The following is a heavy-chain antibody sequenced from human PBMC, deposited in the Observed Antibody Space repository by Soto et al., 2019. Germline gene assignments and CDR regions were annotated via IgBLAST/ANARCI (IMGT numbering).Heavy chain of an antibody. CDR3: ARARGGEYYPGP. D-gene: IGHD3-10*01. Sequence: ASVKVSCKASGYTFTSYAMHWVRQAPGQRLEWMGWINAGNGNTKYSQKFQGRVTITRDTSASTAYMELSSLRSEDTAVYYCARARGGEYYPGPWGQGTLVTVSS. CDR2: INAGNGNT. CDR1: GYTFTSYA. V-gene: IGHV1-3*01. J-gene: IGHJ5*02.